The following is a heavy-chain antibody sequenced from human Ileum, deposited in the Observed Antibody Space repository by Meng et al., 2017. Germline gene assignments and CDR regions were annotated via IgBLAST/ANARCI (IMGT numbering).Heavy chain of an antibody. CDR1: GGSITSRSYY. D-gene: IGHD6-19*01. CDR3: AKRVEVTGTSAAKYFDY. Sequence: QLQLQESGPGLVKPSETLSLTCTVSGGSITSRSYYWGWIRQPPGQGLEWIGTIYYGGSTYYSPSLKSRVTISVDKSNNQFSLKLASVTAADTAVYYCAKRVEVTGTSAAKYFDYWGQGILVTVSS. V-gene: IGHV4-39*07. J-gene: IGHJ4*02. CDR2: IYYGGST.